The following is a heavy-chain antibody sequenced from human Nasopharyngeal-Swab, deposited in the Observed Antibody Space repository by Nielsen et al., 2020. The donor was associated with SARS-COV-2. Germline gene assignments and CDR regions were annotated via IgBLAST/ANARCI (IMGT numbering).Heavy chain of an antibody. J-gene: IGHJ6*03. CDR1: GFTFSSYA. CDR2: IKQDGSEK. V-gene: IGHV3-7*01. CDR3: AREERYCSSTSCYGYYYYMDV. D-gene: IGHD2-2*01. Sequence: GGSLRLSCAASGFTFSSYAMHWVRQAPGKGLEWVANIKQDGSEKYYVDSVKGRFTISRDNAKNSLYLQMNSLRAEDTAVYYCAREERYCSSTSCYGYYYYMDVWGKGTTVTVSS.